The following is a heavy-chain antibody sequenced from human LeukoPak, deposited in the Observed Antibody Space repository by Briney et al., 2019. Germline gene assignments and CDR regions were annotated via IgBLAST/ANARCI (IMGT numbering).Heavy chain of an antibody. CDR2: IQNSART. V-gene: IGHV4-61*01. Sequence: PSETLSLTCTVSGGSVNSGSYFWSWIRQPPGKGLERIGYIQNSARTNYNPSLESRVTISVDSSKDQFSLRLSSVTAADTAVYYCATDYSNFYGMDVWGQGTTVTVSS. CDR3: ATDYSNFYGMDV. CDR1: GGSVNSGSYF. J-gene: IGHJ6*02. D-gene: IGHD4-11*01.